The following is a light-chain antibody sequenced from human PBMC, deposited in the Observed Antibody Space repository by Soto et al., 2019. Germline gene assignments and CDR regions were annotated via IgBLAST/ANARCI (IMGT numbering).Light chain of an antibody. J-gene: IGKJ4*01. CDR3: MQALHPAPT. CDR1: QSLLHSDGYNH. CDR2: EGS. V-gene: IGKV2-28*01. Sequence: DIVMTQAPLSLPVTPGEPASISCRSSQSLLHSDGYNHLDWYLQKPGQSPQLLIYEGSKRASGVPARFSGSGSGTDFTLTISRVEAEDVGVYHCMQALHPAPTFGGGTKVEIK.